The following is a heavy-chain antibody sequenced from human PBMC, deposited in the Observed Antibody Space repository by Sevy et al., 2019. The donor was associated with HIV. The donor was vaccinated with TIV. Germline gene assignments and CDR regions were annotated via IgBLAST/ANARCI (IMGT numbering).Heavy chain of an antibody. CDR3: SATREYYSDSYGYFDY. CDR2: FDPEDGER. Sequence: ASVKVSCKASGHTLTDLSMHWVRQAPGKGFEWIGRFDPEDGERIYAQKFQGRVTMTEDTSTDTANMGLSSLRSEDTAVYYCSATREYYSDSYGYFDYWGQGTLVTVSS. CDR1: GHTLTDLS. D-gene: IGHD3-22*01. J-gene: IGHJ4*02. V-gene: IGHV1-24*01.